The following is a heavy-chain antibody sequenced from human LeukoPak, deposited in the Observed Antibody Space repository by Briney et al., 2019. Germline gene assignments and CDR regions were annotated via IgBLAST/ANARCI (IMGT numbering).Heavy chain of an antibody. CDR2: IYPSDSDT. J-gene: IGHJ4*02. CDR1: GYSFNDYW. V-gene: IGHV5-51*01. Sequence: GESLKISCQGSGYSFNDYWIGWVRQMPGKGLEWMGMIYPSDSDTRYSPSFQGHVTISADKSISTAYLQWSSLKASDTAMYYCARHLGGGGQLPFDYWGQGTLVTVSS. CDR3: ARHLGGGGQLPFDY. D-gene: IGHD2-2*01.